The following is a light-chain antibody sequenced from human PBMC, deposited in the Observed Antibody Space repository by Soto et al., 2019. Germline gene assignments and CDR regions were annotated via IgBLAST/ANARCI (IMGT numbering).Light chain of an antibody. J-gene: IGKJ1*01. V-gene: IGKV1-6*01. Sequence: AIQMTQSPSSLSASVGDRITITCRASQDIGNALGWYQQKPGKAPKLLIYAASSLVSGVPSRFSGSGSGTDFTLTISSLQPEDFATYYCLQDYRYPRTFGQGTRVEIK. CDR3: LQDYRYPRT. CDR2: AAS. CDR1: QDIGNA.